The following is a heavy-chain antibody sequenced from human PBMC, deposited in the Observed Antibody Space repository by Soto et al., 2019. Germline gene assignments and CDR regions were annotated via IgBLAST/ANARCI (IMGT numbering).Heavy chain of an antibody. CDR3: ARDGFDY. CDR1: CYICSTYL. V-gene: IGHV1-18*01. Sequence: ASVKVSFKAGCYICSTYLSTWVRQSPVQGLEWMGWISAYIGNTIYAQKFQARLTLTTDTSSSTAYMDLKSLTSDDTAVYYCARDGFDYWGQGTMVTVSS. CDR2: ISAYIGNT. J-gene: IGHJ4*02.